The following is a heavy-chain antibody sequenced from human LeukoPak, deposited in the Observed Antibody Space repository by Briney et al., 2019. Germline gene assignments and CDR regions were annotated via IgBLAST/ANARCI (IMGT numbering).Heavy chain of an antibody. CDR3: AGGPDIVVVPALDY. Sequence: GGSLRLSCAASEFTFSDYYMSWIRQAPGKGLEWVSYISSSGSTIYYADSVKGRFTISRDNAKNSLYLQMNSLRAEDTAVYYCAGGPDIVVVPALDYWGQGTLVTVSS. CDR1: EFTFSDYY. D-gene: IGHD2-2*01. CDR2: ISSSGSTI. V-gene: IGHV3-11*01. J-gene: IGHJ4*02.